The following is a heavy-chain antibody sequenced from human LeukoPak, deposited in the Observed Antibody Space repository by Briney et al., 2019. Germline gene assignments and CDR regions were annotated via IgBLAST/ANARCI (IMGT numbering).Heavy chain of an antibody. CDR2: IYHSGST. V-gene: IGHV4-4*02. D-gene: IGHD3-9*01. J-gene: IGHJ5*02. CDR3: ARDQRTSYFDWFKVWFDP. Sequence: SGTLSLTCAVSGGSISSSNWWSWVRQPPGKGLEWIGEIYHSGSTNYNPSLKSRVTISVDKSKNQFSLKLSSVTAADTAVYYCARDQRTSYFDWFKVWFDPWGQGTLVTVSS. CDR1: GGSISSSNW.